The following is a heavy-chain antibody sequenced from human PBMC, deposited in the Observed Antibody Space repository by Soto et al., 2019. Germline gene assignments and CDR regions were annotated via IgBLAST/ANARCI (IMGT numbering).Heavy chain of an antibody. V-gene: IGHV1-69*13. J-gene: IGHJ5*02. D-gene: IGHD6-19*01. Sequence: SVTGSGRAYISTFSSYAINWVRQAPGQGLEWMGGIIPIFGTANYAQKFQGRVTITADESTSTAYMELSSLRSEDTAVYYCARAHISGWYEGWFDPWGQGTLVTVSS. CDR2: IIPIFGTA. CDR1: ISTFSSYA. CDR3: ARAHISGWYEGWFDP.